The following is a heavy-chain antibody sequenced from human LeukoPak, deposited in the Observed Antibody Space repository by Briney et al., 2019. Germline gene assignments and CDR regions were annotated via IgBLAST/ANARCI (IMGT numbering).Heavy chain of an antibody. CDR1: GGSISSYY. J-gene: IGHJ4*02. CDR2: IFYSGST. D-gene: IGHD3-10*01. Sequence: SETLSLTCSVSGGSISSYYWSWIRQPPGKELEWIGYIFYSGSTNYNPSLKSRVTISVDTSKNQFSLKLSSMTAADTAVYYCARNSLPLYYFDYWGQGTLVTVSS. V-gene: IGHV4-59*01. CDR3: ARNSLPLYYFDY.